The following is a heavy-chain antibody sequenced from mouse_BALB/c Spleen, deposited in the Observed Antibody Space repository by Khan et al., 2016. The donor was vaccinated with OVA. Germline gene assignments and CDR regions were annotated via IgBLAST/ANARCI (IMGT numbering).Heavy chain of an antibody. CDR1: GYSITSDYA. V-gene: IGHV3-2*02. Sequence: EVELVESGPGLVKPSQSLSLTCTVTGYSITSDYAWNWIRQFPGNKLEWMGYISYSGSTTYNPSLKSRISITRDTSKNQFFLQLNSVTTEDTATYYGARWFTYWGQGTLVTVSA. CDR3: ARWFTY. CDR2: ISYSGST. J-gene: IGHJ3*01.